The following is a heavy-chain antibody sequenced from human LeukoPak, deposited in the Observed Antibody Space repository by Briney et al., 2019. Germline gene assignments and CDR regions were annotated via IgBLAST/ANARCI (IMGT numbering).Heavy chain of an antibody. D-gene: IGHD3-9*01. Sequence: ASVKVSCKASGYTFSSYYMHWVRQAPGQGLEWMGIINPTGGSTSYAQKFQGRVTMTRDTSTSTVYMEVSSLRSEDTAVYYCARGGLRYFDWFYYWGQGTLVTVSS. CDR1: GYTFSSYY. V-gene: IGHV1-46*01. CDR3: ARGGLRYFDWFYY. CDR2: INPTGGST. J-gene: IGHJ4*02.